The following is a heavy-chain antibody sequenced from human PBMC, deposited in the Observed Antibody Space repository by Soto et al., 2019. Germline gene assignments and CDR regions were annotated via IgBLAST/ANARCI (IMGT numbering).Heavy chain of an antibody. D-gene: IGHD5-12*01. Sequence: GGSLRLSCAASGFTFSSYGMHWVRQAPGKGLEWVAVISYDGSNKYYADSVKGRFTISRDNSKNTLYLQMNSLRAEDTAVYYCAKDRGSGYDPDYYYYGMDVWGQGTTVTVSS. V-gene: IGHV3-30*18. J-gene: IGHJ6*02. CDR3: AKDRGSGYDPDYYYYGMDV. CDR2: ISYDGSNK. CDR1: GFTFSSYG.